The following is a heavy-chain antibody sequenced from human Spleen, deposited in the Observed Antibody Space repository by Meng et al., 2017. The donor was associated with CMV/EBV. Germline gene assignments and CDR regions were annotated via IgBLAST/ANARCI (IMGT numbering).Heavy chain of an antibody. J-gene: IGHJ4*02. Sequence: SGSTVSGCFLAWVRQAPAHALEWLGWINPHTGPTHCAQNFQGRVTMPRDPSISTVYMELTHLGSDDTAVYYCARDRDSSGWYIFDYWGQGSLVTVSS. D-gene: IGHD6-19*01. CDR3: ARDRDSSGWYIFDY. CDR1: GSTVSGCF. V-gene: IGHV1-2*02. CDR2: INPHTGPT.